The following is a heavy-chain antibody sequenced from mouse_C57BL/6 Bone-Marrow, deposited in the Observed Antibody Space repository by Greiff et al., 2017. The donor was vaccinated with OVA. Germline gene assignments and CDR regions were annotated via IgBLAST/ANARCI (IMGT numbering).Heavy chain of an antibody. D-gene: IGHD5-5*01. CDR1: GFTFSDYG. V-gene: IGHV5-17*01. CDR2: ISSGSSTI. Sequence: EVKVVESGGGLVKPGGSLKLSCAASGFTFSDYGTHWVRQAPEKGLEWVAYISSGSSTIYYADTVKGRFTISRDNAKNTLFLQMTSLRSEDTAMYYCARHYLYAMDYWGQGTSVTVSS. J-gene: IGHJ4*01. CDR3: ARHYLYAMDY.